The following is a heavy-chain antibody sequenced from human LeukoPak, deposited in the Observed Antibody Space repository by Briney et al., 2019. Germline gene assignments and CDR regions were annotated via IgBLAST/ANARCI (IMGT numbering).Heavy chain of an antibody. Sequence: PGGPLRLSCAASGFTFSSYSMNWVRQAPGKGLEWVSSISSSSSYIYYADSVKGRFTISRDNAKNSLYLRMDSLRAEDTAVYYCARGDEDGYNKYYFDYWGQGTLVTVSS. CDR1: GFTFSSYS. J-gene: IGHJ4*02. CDR3: ARGDEDGYNKYYFDY. V-gene: IGHV3-21*01. D-gene: IGHD5-24*01. CDR2: ISSSSSYI.